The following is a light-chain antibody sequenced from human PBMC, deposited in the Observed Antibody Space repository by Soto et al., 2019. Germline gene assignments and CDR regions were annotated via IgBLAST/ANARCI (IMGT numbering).Light chain of an antibody. CDR3: SAWDDSLSGPV. CDR1: GSNIGSNT. Sequence: QSVLTQPPSASGAPGQRVTFSCSGSGSNIGSNTVNWYQQVPGAAPKLLIYFNDQRPSGVPDRFSGSKSGTSASLAISGLQPDDEADYSCSAWDDSLSGPVFSGGTKLTVL. J-gene: IGLJ3*02. CDR2: FND. V-gene: IGLV1-44*01.